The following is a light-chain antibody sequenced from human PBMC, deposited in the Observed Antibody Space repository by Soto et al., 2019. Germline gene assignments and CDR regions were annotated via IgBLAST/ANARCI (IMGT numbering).Light chain of an antibody. Sequence: EIVLTQSPGTLSLSPGERATLSCWASQSVSFSYLAWYQQKPDQAPRLLIYGASSRAAGIPNRFSGSGSGTDFTLTISRLEPEDFAVYYCQQYGSSPGTFGQGTKLEIK. CDR3: QQYGSSPGT. CDR1: QSVSFSY. J-gene: IGKJ2*01. CDR2: GAS. V-gene: IGKV3-20*01.